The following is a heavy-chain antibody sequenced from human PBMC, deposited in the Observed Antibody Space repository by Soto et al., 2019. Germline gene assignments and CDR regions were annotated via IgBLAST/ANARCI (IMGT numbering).Heavy chain of an antibody. CDR2: INPGGGGT. CDR1: GFTLTSYH. Sequence: ASGKVSCKASGFTLTSYHIHWVRQAPGQGLEWMGIINPGGGGTSYAQKFQGRVAMTSDTSTSTVYMELSSLRSEDTALYYCAIERVASSGYFYFLYWRQGPPVTVSS. V-gene: IGHV1-46*01. D-gene: IGHD3-22*01. J-gene: IGHJ4*02. CDR3: AIERVASSGYFYFLY.